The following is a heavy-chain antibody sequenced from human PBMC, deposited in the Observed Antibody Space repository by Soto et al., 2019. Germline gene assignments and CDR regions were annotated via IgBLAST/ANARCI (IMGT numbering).Heavy chain of an antibody. CDR1: GGSIGGYY. Sequence: PSETLSLTCTVSGGSIGGYYWSWLRQPPGKGLEWIGYIYNIGSTNYNPSLRSRVTMSIDTSQEQFSLKLSSVTATDTAVYYCARDKITGLFDYWGQGTLVTVSS. CDR3: ARDKITGLFDY. J-gene: IGHJ4*02. D-gene: IGHD2-8*02. CDR2: IYNIGST. V-gene: IGHV4-4*08.